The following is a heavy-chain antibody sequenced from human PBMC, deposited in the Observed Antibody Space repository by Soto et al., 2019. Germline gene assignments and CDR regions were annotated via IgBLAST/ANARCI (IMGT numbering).Heavy chain of an antibody. CDR3: ARRGTIYSAHHFDH. Sequence: QVQLVESGGGLVKPGGSLRLSCAASGFTFSGYNMSWIRQAPGKGLEWVSYITSSGSNTFDAESVKGRFTISRDNTMNLLYLQMNSLSAEDTAVYYCARRGTIYSAHHFDHWGQGTLVTVSS. CDR2: ITSSGSNT. V-gene: IGHV3-11*01. CDR1: GFTFSGYN. J-gene: IGHJ4*02. D-gene: IGHD2-15*01.